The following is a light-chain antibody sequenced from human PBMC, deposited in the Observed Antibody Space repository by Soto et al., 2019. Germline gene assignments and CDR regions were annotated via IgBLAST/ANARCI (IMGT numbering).Light chain of an antibody. CDR2: AAS. CDR1: QDIRND. Sequence: AIQMTQSPSSLSASVGDRVTITCRASQDIRNDLGWYQQKPGKTPKLLIFAASSLQSGVPSRFSGSGSGRDFTLTISSLQTEDFATYYCLQDFNYPWTFGQGTKVEIE. J-gene: IGKJ1*01. CDR3: LQDFNYPWT. V-gene: IGKV1-6*01.